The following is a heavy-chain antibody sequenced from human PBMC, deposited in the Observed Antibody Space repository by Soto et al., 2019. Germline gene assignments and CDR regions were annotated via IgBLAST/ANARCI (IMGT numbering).Heavy chain of an antibody. J-gene: IGHJ5*02. CDR1: CGSISSISYF. D-gene: IGHD4-4*01. CDR3: ARHPSNFCFDP. CDR2: IYYIGIX. Sequence: PSETLSLTCTVSCGSISSISYFWGWIRQPPGKGLEWMGSIYYIGIXXYNPSLKXXVTVSVETSNXQFSLXLISVTSADEXVYYCARHPSNFCFDPWGQGTLVTVSS. V-gene: IGHV4-39*01.